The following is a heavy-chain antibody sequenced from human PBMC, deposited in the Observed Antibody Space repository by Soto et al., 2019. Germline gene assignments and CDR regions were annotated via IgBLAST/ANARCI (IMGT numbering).Heavy chain of an antibody. CDR3: AREQWLADPFDF. CDR2: ISGSGNTI. Sequence: PGGSLRLSCAVSGFTFSSFEMNWVRQAPGKGLEWLSYISGSGNTIYYADSVKGRVTISRDNAKNSLNLQMNSLRAEDSAVYYGAREQWLADPFDFWCQGAVVTVSS. D-gene: IGHD6-19*01. V-gene: IGHV3-48*03. CDR1: GFTFSSFE. J-gene: IGHJ3*01.